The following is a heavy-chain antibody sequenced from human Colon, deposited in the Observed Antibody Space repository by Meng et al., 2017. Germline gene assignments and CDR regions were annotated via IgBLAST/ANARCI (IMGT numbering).Heavy chain of an antibody. CDR1: GFTFHNFA. D-gene: IGHD3-10*01. V-gene: IGHV3-23*01. CDR2: ICADGDCE. J-gene: IGHJ4*02. CDR3: AKDRGLLGVGRCLDY. Sequence: GESLKISCAASGFTFHNFAMSWVRQAPGKGLEWVATICADGDCEYFADSVKGRFIISRDNAKHTVYLQMDRLRTEDTAVYYCAKDRGLLGVGRCLDYWAPGTLVTVSS.